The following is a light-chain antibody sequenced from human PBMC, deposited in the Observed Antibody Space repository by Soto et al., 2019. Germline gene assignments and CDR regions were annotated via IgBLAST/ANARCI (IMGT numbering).Light chain of an antibody. J-gene: IGKJ1*01. CDR3: QQYGSSPRT. CDR1: QSISSNY. CDR2: GAS. Sequence: EIVLTQSPGTLSMSPGERATLSCRASQSISSNYLAWYQQKPGQAPRLLIYGASSRATGIPDRFSGSGSGTDFTLTIGRLEAEDFAVYYCQQYGSSPRTFGQGTKVEFK. V-gene: IGKV3-20*01.